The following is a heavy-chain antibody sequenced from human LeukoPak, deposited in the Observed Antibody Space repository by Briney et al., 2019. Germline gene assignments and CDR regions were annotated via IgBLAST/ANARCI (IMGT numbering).Heavy chain of an antibody. CDR1: GGSISSGDYY. CDR2: IYYSGST. D-gene: IGHD6-13*01. CDR3: ARGGAAAGTNDAFDI. J-gene: IGHJ3*02. V-gene: IGHV4-30-4*08. Sequence: SETLSLTCTVSGGSISSGDYYWSWIRQPPGKGLGWIGYIYYSGSTYYNPSLKSRVTISVDTSKNQFSLKLSSVTAADTAVYYCARGGAAAGTNDAFDIWGQGKMVTVSS.